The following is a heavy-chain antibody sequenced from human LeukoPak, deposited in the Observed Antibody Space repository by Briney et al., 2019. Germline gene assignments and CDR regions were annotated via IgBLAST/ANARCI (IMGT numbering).Heavy chain of an antibody. V-gene: IGHV1-69*13. CDR2: IIPIFGTA. Sequence: SVKVSCKASRGTFSNYAISWVRQAPGQGLEWMGGIIPIFGTASYAQKFQGRVTITADESTSTAYMELSSLRSEDTAVYYCARDVRHRYCSSNNCYRGWFDPWGQGTLVTVSS. J-gene: IGHJ5*02. CDR1: RGTFSNYA. CDR3: ARDVRHRYCSSNNCYRGWFDP. D-gene: IGHD2-2*01.